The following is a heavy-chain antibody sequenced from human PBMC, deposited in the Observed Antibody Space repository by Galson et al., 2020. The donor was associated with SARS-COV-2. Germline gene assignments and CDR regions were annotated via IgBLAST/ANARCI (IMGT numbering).Heavy chain of an antibody. CDR2: ISPNSGGT. V-gene: IGHV1-2*02. Sequence: ASVKVSCKASGYIFTGYYMHSVRQAPGQGLEWMGWISPNSGGTNYAQKFQGRVTMTRDTSINTAYMELSRLRSDDTAVYYCARGPDYYGLYYYYMDVWGKGTTVTVSS. D-gene: IGHD3-10*01. CDR1: GYIFTGYY. CDR3: ARGPDYYGLYYYYMDV. J-gene: IGHJ6*03.